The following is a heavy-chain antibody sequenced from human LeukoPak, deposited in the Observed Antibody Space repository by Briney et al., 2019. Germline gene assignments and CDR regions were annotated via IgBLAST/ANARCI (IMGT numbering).Heavy chain of an antibody. J-gene: IGHJ6*02. D-gene: IGHD2-21*01. CDR3: ARVGLAHLGGDYYYYGMDV. CDR2: IKQDGSEK. CDR1: GFTFSSYA. Sequence: GGSLRLSCAASGFTFSSYAMSWVRQAPGKGLEWVANIKQDGSEKYYVDSVKGRFTISRDNAKNSLYLQMNSLRAEDTAVYYCARVGLAHLGGDYYYYGMDVWGQGTTVTVSS. V-gene: IGHV3-7*01.